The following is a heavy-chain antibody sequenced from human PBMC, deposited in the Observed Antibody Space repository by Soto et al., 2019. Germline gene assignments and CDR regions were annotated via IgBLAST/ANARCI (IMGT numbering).Heavy chain of an antibody. D-gene: IGHD3-10*01. CDR3: AYGSGSYYNEYYYGMDV. J-gene: IGHJ6*02. Sequence: QVQLVQSGAEVKKPGSSVKVSCKASGGTFSSYAISWVRQAPGQGLEWMGGIIPIFGTANYAQKFQGRVTITADESTSTDYMELSRLRSEDTAVYYRAYGSGSYYNEYYYGMDVWGQGTTVTVSS. CDR1: GGTFSSYA. CDR2: IIPIFGTA. V-gene: IGHV1-69*01.